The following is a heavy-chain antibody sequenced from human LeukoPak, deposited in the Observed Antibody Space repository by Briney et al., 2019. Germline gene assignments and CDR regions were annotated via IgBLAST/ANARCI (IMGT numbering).Heavy chain of an antibody. D-gene: IGHD6-19*01. CDR2: INSDGSST. CDR3: ARTLYSSGWYFPFDY. J-gene: IGHJ4*02. CDR1: GFTFSSYW. V-gene: IGHV3-74*01. Sequence: GGSLRLSCAASGFTFSSYWMHWVRQAPGDGLVWVSRINSDGSSTSYADSVKGRFTISRDNAKNTLYLQMNSLRAEDTAVYYCARTLYSSGWYFPFDYWGQGTLVTVSS.